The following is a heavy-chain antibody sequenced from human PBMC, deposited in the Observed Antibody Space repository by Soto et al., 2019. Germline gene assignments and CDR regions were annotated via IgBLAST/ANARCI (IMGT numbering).Heavy chain of an antibody. CDR2: IHPGESDT. V-gene: IGHV5-51*07. CDR3: ARHEATYYNFYVRDG. CDR1: GYLFTRHW. Sequence: GASLRLYRTGSGYLFTRHWTSWVHQLQPKGLEWMGSIHPGESDTRYSPSFQGQVTISADRSITTAYLQWSSLKASDTAMYDCARHEATYYNFYVRDGWGQGPTVTVS. J-gene: IGHJ6*02.